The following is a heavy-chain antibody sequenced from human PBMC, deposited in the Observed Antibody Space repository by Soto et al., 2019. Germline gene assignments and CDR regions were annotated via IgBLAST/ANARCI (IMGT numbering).Heavy chain of an antibody. CDR2: ISGYNGHT. J-gene: IGHJ6*02. CDR3: AREGEMPYYYYGLDV. CDR1: GYTFTTYG. V-gene: IGHV1-18*01. D-gene: IGHD3-16*01. Sequence: QVQLVQSGAEVWKPGASVKVSCKASGYTFTTYGISWVRQAPGQGLEWMGWISGYNGHTKYAQKFQGRVTMTTDTSTSTVYMDLRSLRSDDTAVYYCAREGEMPYYYYGLDVWGQGTTVNVSS.